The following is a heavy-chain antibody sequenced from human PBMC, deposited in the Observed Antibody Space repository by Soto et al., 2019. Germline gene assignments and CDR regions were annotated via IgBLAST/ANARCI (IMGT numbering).Heavy chain of an antibody. Sequence: SVKVSCKASGGTFSSYAISWVRQAPGQGLEWMGGIIPIFGTANYAQKFQGRVTITADESTSTAYMVLSSLRSEDTAVYYCAIDREATAMANYYYYGMDVWGQGTTVTVSS. CDR3: AIDREATAMANYYYYGMDV. V-gene: IGHV1-69*13. J-gene: IGHJ6*02. CDR2: IIPIFGTA. D-gene: IGHD5-18*01. CDR1: GGTFSSYA.